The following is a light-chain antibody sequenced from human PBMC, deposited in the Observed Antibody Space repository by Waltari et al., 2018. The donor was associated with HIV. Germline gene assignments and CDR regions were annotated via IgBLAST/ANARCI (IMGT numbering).Light chain of an antibody. J-gene: IGLJ2*01. CDR2: DVY. CDR3: CSFTQSHTAV. Sequence: QSALTQPRSVSGSPGQSVTLSCTGPNSDVGAYNYVGWYQQYPGKAPKLLIYDVYKRPSGVPDRFSGSKSGNTASLTISGLQAEDEADYHCCSFTQSHTAVFGGGTKLTVL. V-gene: IGLV2-11*01. CDR1: NSDVGAYNY.